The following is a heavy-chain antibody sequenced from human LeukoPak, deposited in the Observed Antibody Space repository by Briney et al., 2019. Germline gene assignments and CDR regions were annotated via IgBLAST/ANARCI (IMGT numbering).Heavy chain of an antibody. J-gene: IGHJ5*02. D-gene: IGHD3-10*01. Sequence: SETLSLTCTVSGGSISSYYWSWIRQPPGKGLEWIGYIYYSGSTNYNPSLKSRVTISVDTSKNQFSLKLSSVTAADTAVYYCARHFGPGSGSYNWFDPWGQGTLVTVSS. CDR2: IYYSGST. CDR1: GGSISSYY. CDR3: ARHFGPGSGSYNWFDP. V-gene: IGHV4-59*08.